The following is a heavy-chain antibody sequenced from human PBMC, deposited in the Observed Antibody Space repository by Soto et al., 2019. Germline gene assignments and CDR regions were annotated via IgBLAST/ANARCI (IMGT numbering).Heavy chain of an antibody. CDR3: ASSDYCSGGSCYPPNWFDP. Sequence: QVQLQESGPGLVKPSGTLSLTCAASGGSISSNNWWSWVRQPPGKGLEWIGEIYHTGSTNYNPSLKSRVTLSVDKSKNQFSLKLSSVTAADTAVYYCASSDYCSGGSCYPPNWFDPWGQGTLVTVSS. V-gene: IGHV4-4*02. CDR2: IYHTGST. D-gene: IGHD2-15*01. CDR1: GGSISSNNW. J-gene: IGHJ5*02.